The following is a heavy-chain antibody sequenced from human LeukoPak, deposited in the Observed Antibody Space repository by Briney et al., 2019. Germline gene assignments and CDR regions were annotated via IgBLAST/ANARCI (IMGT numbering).Heavy chain of an antibody. D-gene: IGHD2-2*01. CDR2: IYYSGST. V-gene: IGHV4-39*07. J-gene: IGHJ5*02. CDR3: ARGIDIVVVPAAMSFWFDP. CDR1: GGSISSSSYY. Sequence: SETLSLTCTVSGGSISSSSYYWGWIRQPPGKGLEWIGSIYYSGSTYYNPSLKSRVTISVDTSKNQFSLKLSSVTAADTAVYYCARGIDIVVVPAAMSFWFDPWGQGTLVTVSS.